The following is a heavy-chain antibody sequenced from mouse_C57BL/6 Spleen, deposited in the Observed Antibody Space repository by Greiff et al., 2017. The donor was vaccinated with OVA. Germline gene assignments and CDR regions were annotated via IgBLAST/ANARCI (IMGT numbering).Heavy chain of an antibody. CDR3: ARLLRSISSYAMDY. Sequence: QVQLQQPGAELVMPGASVKLSCKASGYTFTSYWMHWVKQRPGQGLEWIGEIDPSDSYTNYNQKFKGKSTLTVDKSSSTAYMQLSSLTSEDSAVYYCARLLRSISSYAMDYWGQGTSVTVSS. CDR1: GYTFTSYW. CDR2: IDPSDSYT. J-gene: IGHJ4*01. D-gene: IGHD1-1*01. V-gene: IGHV1-69*01.